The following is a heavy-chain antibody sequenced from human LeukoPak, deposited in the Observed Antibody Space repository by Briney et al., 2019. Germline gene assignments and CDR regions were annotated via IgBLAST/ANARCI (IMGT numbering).Heavy chain of an antibody. CDR2: ISSRSDSV. D-gene: IGHD5-12*01. CDR3: ARAMRSGYDY. Sequence: PGGSLRLSCAASGFTFNGFYMSWIRQAPGKRLEWVSYISSRSDSVYYADSVKGRFTISRDNAENSLYLQMNSLRDEDTAVYYCARAMRSGYDYWGQGTLVTVSS. J-gene: IGHJ4*02. V-gene: IGHV3-11*04. CDR1: GFTFNGFY.